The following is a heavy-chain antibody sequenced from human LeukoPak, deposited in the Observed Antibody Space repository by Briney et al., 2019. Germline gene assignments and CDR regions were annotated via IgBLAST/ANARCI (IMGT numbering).Heavy chain of an antibody. Sequence: GGSLRLSCAASGFTFSSYWMSWVRQAPGKGLEWVAIIKQDGSEKYYVDSVKGRLTISRDNAKNSLYLQMNSLRAEDTAVYYCARVAFYDFWSGYLPNDAFDIWGQGTMVTVSS. CDR3: ARVAFYDFWSGYLPNDAFDI. D-gene: IGHD3-3*01. CDR2: IKQDGSEK. V-gene: IGHV3-7*01. CDR1: GFTFSSYW. J-gene: IGHJ3*02.